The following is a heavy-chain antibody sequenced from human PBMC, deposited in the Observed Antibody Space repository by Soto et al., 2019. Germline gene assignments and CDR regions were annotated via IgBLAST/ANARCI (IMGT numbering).Heavy chain of an antibody. CDR1: GYTFTSYG. Sequence: QVQLVQYGAEVKKPGDSLKVSCKASGYTFTSYGISWVRQAPGQGLEWMGWIGAHNGNTNYAQKHKGRVTMTTDTTTSTAYIELRSLRSDDTAVYYCAVYTQFSYYYGMDVWGQGTTVTVSS. J-gene: IGHJ6*02. CDR3: AVYTQFSYYYGMDV. CDR2: IGAHNGNT. D-gene: IGHD4-4*01. V-gene: IGHV1-18*01.